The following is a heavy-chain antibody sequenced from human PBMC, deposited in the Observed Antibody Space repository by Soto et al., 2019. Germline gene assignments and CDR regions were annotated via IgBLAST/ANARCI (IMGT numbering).Heavy chain of an antibody. D-gene: IGHD3-10*01. Sequence: SVKVTCKASGYTFTGYYMHWVRQAPGQGREWMGWINPNSGGTNYAQKLQGRVTMTRDTSISTAYMELSRLRSNDTAVYYGASTTGSGSYSAPYFYGMDVWGQGTTVTVSS. CDR2: INPNSGGT. CDR3: ASTTGSGSYSAPYFYGMDV. V-gene: IGHV1-2*02. J-gene: IGHJ6*02. CDR1: GYTFTGYY.